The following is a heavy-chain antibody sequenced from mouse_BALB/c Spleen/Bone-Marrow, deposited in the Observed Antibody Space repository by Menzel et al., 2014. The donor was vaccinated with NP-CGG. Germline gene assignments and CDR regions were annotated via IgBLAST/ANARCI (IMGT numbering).Heavy chain of an antibody. D-gene: IGHD2-3*01. CDR3: ARGLLLLFEH. V-gene: IGHV1S41*01. J-gene: IGHJ2*01. Sequence: DEDKPELQAHLPCKAAVYTFTNYWINWIKQRPRQGLEWIGRIAPVSAGTYYNEMFNGNATLTVDTSSSTDYIQLSRMSSDDSAVYFCARGLLLLFEHRRQG. CDR1: VYTFTNYW. CDR2: IAPVSAGT.